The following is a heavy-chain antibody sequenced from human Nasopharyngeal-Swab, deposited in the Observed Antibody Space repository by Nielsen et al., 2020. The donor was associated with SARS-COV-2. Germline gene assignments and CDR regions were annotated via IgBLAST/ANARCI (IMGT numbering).Heavy chain of an antibody. CDR3: ARHLPTYDFWSGSIRTGFDY. J-gene: IGHJ4*02. Sequence: GESLKISCKGSGYRFTSNWISWVRQMPGKGLEWMGRIDPSDSYTNYSPSFQGHVTISADKSISTAYLQWSSLKASDTAIYYCARHLPTYDFWSGSIRTGFDYWGQGTLVTVSS. CDR2: IDPSDSYT. V-gene: IGHV5-10-1*01. D-gene: IGHD3-3*01. CDR1: GYRFTSNW.